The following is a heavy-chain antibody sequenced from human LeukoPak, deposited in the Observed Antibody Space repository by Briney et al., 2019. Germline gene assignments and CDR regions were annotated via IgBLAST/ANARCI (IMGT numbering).Heavy chain of an antibody. V-gene: IGHV3-43*02. CDR2: ISGDGGST. J-gene: IGHJ4*02. CDR3: AKDKTLYYYDSSGYYPDY. CDR1: GFTFDDYA. D-gene: IGHD3-22*01. Sequence: GGSLRLSCAASGFTFDDYAMHWVRQAPGKGLEWVSLISGDGGSTYYADSVKGRLTISRDNSKNSLYLQMNSLRTEDTALYYCAKDKTLYYYDSSGYYPDYWGQGTLVTVSS.